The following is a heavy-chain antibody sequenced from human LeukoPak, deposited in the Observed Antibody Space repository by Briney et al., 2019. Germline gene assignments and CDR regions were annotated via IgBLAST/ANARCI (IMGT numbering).Heavy chain of an antibody. D-gene: IGHD6-13*01. Sequence: GASVKVSCKASGYTFTSYAMNWVRQAPGQGLEWMGCINTNTGNPTYAQGFTGRFVFSLDTSVSTAYLQISSLKAEDTAVYYCARVYVKPSQNQQQLVSWRDYWGQGTLVTVSS. V-gene: IGHV7-4-1*02. CDR3: ARVYVKPSQNQQQLVSWRDY. CDR1: GYTFTSYA. J-gene: IGHJ4*02. CDR2: INTNTGNP.